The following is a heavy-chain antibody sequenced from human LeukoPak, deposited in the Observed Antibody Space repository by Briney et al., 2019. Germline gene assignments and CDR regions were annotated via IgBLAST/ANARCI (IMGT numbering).Heavy chain of an antibody. D-gene: IGHD3-10*01. CDR2: ISAYKGNT. J-gene: IGHJ3*01. CDR1: GYTFSTYG. CDR3: ARDLYYYGSGSYYDVFDV. V-gene: IGHV1-18*01. Sequence: GASVKVSCKASGYTFSTYGICWVRQAPGQGLEWMGWISAYKGNTYYAQKLQGRVTMTTDTSTSTAYMELRSLRSDDTAIYYCARDLYYYGSGSYYDVFDVWGQGTMVTVSS.